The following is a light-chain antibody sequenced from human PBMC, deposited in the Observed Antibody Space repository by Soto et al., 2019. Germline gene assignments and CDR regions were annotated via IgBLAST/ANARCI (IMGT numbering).Light chain of an antibody. V-gene: IGKV1-39*01. CDR1: QSIRSY. Sequence: DIQLTQSPSSLSASVGDKVTITCRASQSIRSYLNWVQQKPGKAPKLLIYDASSLQSGVPSRFSGSGSGTHFTLTINGLQPEDFQTYYCLQHNSYPLTFGGGTKVDIK. CDR2: DAS. CDR3: LQHNSYPLT. J-gene: IGKJ4*01.